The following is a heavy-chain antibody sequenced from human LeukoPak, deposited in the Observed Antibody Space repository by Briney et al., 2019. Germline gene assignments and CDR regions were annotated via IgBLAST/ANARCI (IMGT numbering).Heavy chain of an antibody. CDR1: DDAIAGYS. Sequence: TSSETLSLTCTVSDDAIAGYSWSWIRQPPGKGMEWIGYIYYSGDTNYNPSLQSRVTVSVDTSKNQFSLKLTSVTAADTAVYYCARHLEGYDIDKVAFDYWGQGTLVTVSS. V-gene: IGHV4-59*08. CDR3: ARHLEGYDIDKVAFDY. D-gene: IGHD3-9*01. CDR2: IYYSGDT. J-gene: IGHJ4*02.